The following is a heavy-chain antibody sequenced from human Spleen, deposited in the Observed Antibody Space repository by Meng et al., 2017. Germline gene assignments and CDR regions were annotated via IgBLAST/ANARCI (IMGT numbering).Heavy chain of an antibody. CDR1: GFSFSSHV. D-gene: IGHD5-18*01. J-gene: IGHJ6*02. CDR2: ISGSGGNT. Sequence: GESLKISCAASGFSFSSHVLNWVRQAPGKGLQWVSSISGSGGNTYYADSVKGRFTISRDNSKNTLYLQMNSLRAEDTAVYYCAKDLGSGYSYGYYYGMDVWGQGTTVTVSS. CDR3: AKDLGSGYSYGYYYGMDV. V-gene: IGHV3-23*01.